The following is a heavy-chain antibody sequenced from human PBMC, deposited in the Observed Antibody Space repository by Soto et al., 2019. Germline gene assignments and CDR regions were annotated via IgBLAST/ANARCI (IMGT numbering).Heavy chain of an antibody. D-gene: IGHD6-6*01. CDR1: GFTFSTYG. Sequence: QVQLVESGGGVVQPGKSLRLSCTASGFTFSTYGIHWVRQAPGKGLEWVAVISYDGSHKYYRDSVKGRFTISRDDSKNTVFLQMNSLRRGDTAVYYCAKEMFPRTVLDSSSPWGDYWGQGTLVTVSS. V-gene: IGHV3-30*18. CDR2: ISYDGSHK. CDR3: AKEMFPRTVLDSSSPWGDY. J-gene: IGHJ4*02.